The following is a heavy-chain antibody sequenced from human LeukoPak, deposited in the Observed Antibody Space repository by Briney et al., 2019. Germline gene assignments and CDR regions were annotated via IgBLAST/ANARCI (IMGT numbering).Heavy chain of an antibody. J-gene: IGHJ4*02. V-gene: IGHV3-7*01. D-gene: IGHD6-25*01. Sequence: GGSLRLSCAASGFTFSRYWMSWVRQAPGKGLEWVANIKQDGSEKYYEDSVKGRFTISRDNAKNSLYLQMNSLRAEDTAVYYCAPFSSGYWGQGTLVTVSS. CDR1: GFTFSRYW. CDR2: IKQDGSEK. CDR3: APFSSGY.